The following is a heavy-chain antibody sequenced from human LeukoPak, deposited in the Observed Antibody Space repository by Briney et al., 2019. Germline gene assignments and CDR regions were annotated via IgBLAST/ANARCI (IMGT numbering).Heavy chain of an antibody. Sequence: GGSLRLSCAASGFTFSSYSMNWVRQAPGKGLEWVSSISSSSSYIYYADSVKGRFTISRDNAKNTLYLQMNSLRAEDTAVYYCARGYSSGWSKYYFDYWGQGTLVTVSS. J-gene: IGHJ4*02. CDR1: GFTFSSYS. D-gene: IGHD6-19*01. V-gene: IGHV3-21*01. CDR2: ISSSSSYI. CDR3: ARGYSSGWSKYYFDY.